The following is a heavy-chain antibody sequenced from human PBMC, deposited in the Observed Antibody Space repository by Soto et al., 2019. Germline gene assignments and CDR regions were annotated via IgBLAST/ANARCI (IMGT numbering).Heavy chain of an antibody. D-gene: IGHD3-16*02. J-gene: IGHJ5*02. V-gene: IGHV4-34*01. CDR1: GGFLSESY. CDR3: VRISYQLSSSVLWLDP. CDR2: INHVGGT. Sequence: TXATLSLTCAVYGGFLSESYWTWIRQPPGKGLEWIGEINHVGGTNYDPSLKSRVTMSVDTSQNQFSLRLISVTAADTAMYFCVRISYQLSSSVLWLDPWGQGTQVTVSS.